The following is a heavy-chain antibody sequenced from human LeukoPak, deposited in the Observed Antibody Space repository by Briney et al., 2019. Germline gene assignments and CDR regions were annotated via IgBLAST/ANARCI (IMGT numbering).Heavy chain of an antibody. Sequence: ASVKVSCKASGYTFTSYYMHWVRQAPGQGLEWMGIINPSGGSTSYAQKFQGRVTMTRDTSISTAYMELSRLRSEDTAVYYCARGVHKFYYDSSDYQPYAFDIWGQGTMVTISS. D-gene: IGHD3-22*01. CDR1: GYTFTSYY. CDR3: ARGVHKFYYDSSDYQPYAFDI. CDR2: INPSGGST. J-gene: IGHJ3*02. V-gene: IGHV1-46*01.